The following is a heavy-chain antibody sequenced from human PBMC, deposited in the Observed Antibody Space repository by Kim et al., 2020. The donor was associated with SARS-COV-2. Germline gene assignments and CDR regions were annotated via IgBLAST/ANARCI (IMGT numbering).Heavy chain of an antibody. CDR2: IIPILGIA. V-gene: IGHV1-69*04. J-gene: IGHJ4*02. CDR1: GGTFSSYA. D-gene: IGHD3-22*01. CDR3: ATEVVVSPPPRY. Sequence: SVKVSCKASGGTFSSYAISWVRQAPGQGLEWMGRIIPILGIANYAQKFQGRVTITADKSTSTAYMELSSLRSEDTAVYYCATEVVVSPPPRYWGQGTLVTVSS.